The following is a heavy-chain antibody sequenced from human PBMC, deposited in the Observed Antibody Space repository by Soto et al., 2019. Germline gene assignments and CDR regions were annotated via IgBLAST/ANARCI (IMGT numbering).Heavy chain of an antibody. D-gene: IGHD1-1*01. Sequence: SETLSLTCGVSGFSIQTSYFWGWIRQPPGKGLEWIGLISHSGRAISHPSFASRATISLDTSRNQFSLKLTSVTAADTAVYYCASVKNWNDFDYWGQGTLVTVSS. J-gene: IGHJ4*02. CDR2: ISHSGRA. CDR3: ASVKNWNDFDY. V-gene: IGHV4-38-2*01. CDR1: GFSIQTSYF.